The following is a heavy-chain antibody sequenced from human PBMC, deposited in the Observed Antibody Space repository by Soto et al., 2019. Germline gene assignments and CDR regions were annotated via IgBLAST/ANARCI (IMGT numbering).Heavy chain of an antibody. CDR2: IRSDSTTL. J-gene: IGHJ4*02. V-gene: IGHV3-48*01. CDR3: MRQDSYGSGDC. CDR1: GFSFSIYS. Sequence: EVQLVESGGGLIQPGGSLRLSCAASGFSFSIYSMNWVRQAPGKGLEWISFIRSDSTTLLYADSVRGRFTISRDNAKNSMYLQMDSLRVEDTAMYYCMRQDSYGSGDCWGQGTLVSVSS. D-gene: IGHD3-10*01.